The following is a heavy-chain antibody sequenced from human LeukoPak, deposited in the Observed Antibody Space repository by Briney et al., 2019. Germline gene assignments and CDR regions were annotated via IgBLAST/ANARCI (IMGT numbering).Heavy chain of an antibody. V-gene: IGHV3-66*01. CDR1: GFAFGSEA. D-gene: IGHD3-10*01. CDR2: IYTGGDT. J-gene: IGHJ4*02. Sequence: GGSLRLSCAVSGFAFGSEAMSWVRQAPGKGLEWVSGIYTGGDTYYADFVKDRFTISRDNSKNTLYLQMNSLRAEDTAVYYCTKGLWAGVSAARDWGQGTLVTVSS. CDR3: TKGLWAGVSAARD.